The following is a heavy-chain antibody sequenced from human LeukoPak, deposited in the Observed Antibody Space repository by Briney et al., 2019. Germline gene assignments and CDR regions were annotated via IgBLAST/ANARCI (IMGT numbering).Heavy chain of an antibody. J-gene: IGHJ6*02. CDR3: GRTGIGSSYYYGMDV. V-gene: IGHV4-4*07. D-gene: IGHD6-6*01. CDR1: GGSISNYY. CDR2: IYTSGRT. Sequence: SETLSLTCTVSGGSISNYYWSCIRQPAGRGLKWVVRIYTSGRTHYNPSLKSRVTMSVDTPKNQISLRLTSVTAPDTAVYYCGRTGIGSSYYYGMDVWGEGTTVTVSS.